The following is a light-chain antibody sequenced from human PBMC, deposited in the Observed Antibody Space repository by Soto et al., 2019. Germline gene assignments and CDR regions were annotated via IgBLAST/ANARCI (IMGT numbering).Light chain of an antibody. CDR3: QQRSVGPPST. CDR2: GAS. Sequence: EAVLTQSPATLSVSPGERATVSCRASQSVSSNLAWYQHKPGQAPRLLIYGASTRATGIPARFSGSGSGTDFTLTISSLEPEDFAVYYCQQRSVGPPSTFGRGTRLEIK. V-gene: IGKV3-15*01. J-gene: IGKJ5*01. CDR1: QSVSSN.